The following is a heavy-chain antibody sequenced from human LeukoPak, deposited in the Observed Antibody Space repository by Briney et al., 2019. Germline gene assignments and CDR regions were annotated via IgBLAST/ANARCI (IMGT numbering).Heavy chain of an antibody. Sequence: GASVKVSCKASGYTFTGYYMHWVRQAPGQGLEWMGWISAYNGNTNYAQKFQGRVTMTTDTSTSTAYMELRSLRSDDTAVYYCARVDSDYVWGSYRGRYHYYMDVWGKGTTVTVSS. V-gene: IGHV1-18*04. D-gene: IGHD3-16*02. J-gene: IGHJ6*03. CDR1: GYTFTGYY. CDR2: ISAYNGNT. CDR3: ARVDSDYVWGSYRGRYHYYMDV.